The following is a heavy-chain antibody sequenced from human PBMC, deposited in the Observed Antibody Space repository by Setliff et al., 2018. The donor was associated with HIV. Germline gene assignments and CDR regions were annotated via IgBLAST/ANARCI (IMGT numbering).Heavy chain of an antibody. CDR2: INAGNGNT. Sequence: ASVKVSCKPSGYTFTTYGLSWVRQAPGQGLEWMGWINAGNGNTKYSQKFQGRVTITRDTSTSTAYMELRSLRSEDTAVYYCARDAQRWLQFSYFDYWGQGTLVTVSS. CDR3: ARDAQRWLQFSYFDY. D-gene: IGHD5-12*01. J-gene: IGHJ4*02. CDR1: GYTFTTYG. V-gene: IGHV1-18*01.